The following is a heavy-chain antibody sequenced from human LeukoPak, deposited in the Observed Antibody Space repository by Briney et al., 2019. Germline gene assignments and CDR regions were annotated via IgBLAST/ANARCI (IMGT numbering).Heavy chain of an antibody. Sequence: SQSLSLTCTVSGGSISSGGYYWSWIRQHPGKGLEWIGSIHYSGSTYYNPSLKSRVTISVDTSKNQFSLKLSSVTAADTAVYYCARSGGRDGYNYPDAFDIWGQGTMVTLS. CDR1: GGSISSGGYY. CDR3: ARSGGRDGYNYPDAFDI. V-gene: IGHV4-31*03. D-gene: IGHD5-24*01. CDR2: IHYSGST. J-gene: IGHJ3*02.